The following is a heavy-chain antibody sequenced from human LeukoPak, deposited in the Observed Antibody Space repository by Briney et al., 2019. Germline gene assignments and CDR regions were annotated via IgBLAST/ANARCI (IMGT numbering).Heavy chain of an antibody. Sequence: GGSLRLSCAASGFTFSSYGMHWVRQAPGKGLEWVAFIRYDGRNKYSADSVKGRITISRDNSNNTLYLQMNSLRAEDTAVYYCARAGFGELLYDYFDYWGQGTLVTVSS. J-gene: IGHJ4*02. D-gene: IGHD3-10*01. CDR1: GFTFSSYG. CDR3: ARAGFGELLYDYFDY. CDR2: IRYDGRNK. V-gene: IGHV3-30*02.